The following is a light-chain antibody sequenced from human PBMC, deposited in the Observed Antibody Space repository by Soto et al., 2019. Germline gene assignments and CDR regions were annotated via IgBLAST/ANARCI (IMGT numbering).Light chain of an antibody. Sequence: EIVMTQSPATLSVSPGERATLSCRASQSVSNKLARYQQKPGQPPSDLIYGASTRATGIPASFSGSGSGTEFTLTISSLQTEDYAIYDCQNYNDGPPTWTFGQGTRVEIK. V-gene: IGKV3-15*01. CDR1: QSVSNK. J-gene: IGKJ1*01. CDR3: QNYNDGPPTWT. CDR2: GAS.